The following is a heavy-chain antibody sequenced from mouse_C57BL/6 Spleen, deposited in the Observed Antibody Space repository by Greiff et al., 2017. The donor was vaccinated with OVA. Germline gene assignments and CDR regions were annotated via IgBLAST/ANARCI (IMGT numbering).Heavy chain of an antibody. V-gene: IGHV1-15*01. Sequence: VKLMESGAELVRPGASVTLSCKASGYTFTDYEMHWVKQTPVHGLEWIGAIDPETGGTAYNQKFKGKAILTADKSSSTAYMELRSLTSEDSAVYYCTRSYYGSSLFAYWGQGTLVTVSA. D-gene: IGHD1-1*01. CDR1: GYTFTDYE. J-gene: IGHJ3*01. CDR2: IDPETGGT. CDR3: TRSYYGSSLFAY.